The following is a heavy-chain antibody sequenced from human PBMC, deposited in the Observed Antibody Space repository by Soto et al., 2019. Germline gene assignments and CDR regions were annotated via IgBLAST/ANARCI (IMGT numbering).Heavy chain of an antibody. V-gene: IGHV3-74*01. J-gene: IGHJ4*02. Sequence: EVQLVESGGGLVQPGGSLRLSCAASGFTFSTYWMHWVRQGPGKGLLWVSRINGDGSSTTYADSVKGRFTISRDNAKNTLYLQMNSLRAEDTAVYYCATTGEGWGQGTLVTVSS. CDR1: GFTFSTYW. D-gene: IGHD7-27*01. CDR3: ATTGEG. CDR2: INGDGSST.